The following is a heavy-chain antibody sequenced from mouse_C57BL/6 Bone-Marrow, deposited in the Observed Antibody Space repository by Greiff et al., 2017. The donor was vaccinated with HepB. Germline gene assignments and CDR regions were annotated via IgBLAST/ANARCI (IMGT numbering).Heavy chain of an antibody. CDR2: IYPGSGHT. Sequence: QVQLQQSGAELVRPGASVKLSCKASGYTFTDYYINWVKQRPGQGLEWIARIYPGSGHTYYNAQFKGKATLTAEKSSSTAYMQLSSLTSEDSAVYFCARNYDAGFAYWGQGTLVTVSA. CDR1: GYTFTDYY. CDR3: ARNYDAGFAY. J-gene: IGHJ3*01. D-gene: IGHD2-4*01. V-gene: IGHV1-76*01.